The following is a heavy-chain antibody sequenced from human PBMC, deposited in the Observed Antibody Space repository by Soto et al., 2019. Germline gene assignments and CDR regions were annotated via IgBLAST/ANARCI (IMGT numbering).Heavy chain of an antibody. V-gene: IGHV1-18*04. CDR2: ISGYNGDI. J-gene: IGHJ4*02. CDR3: ARVRIVGDREIDF. Sequence: QVHLVQSGGGVKKPGASVKVSCKASGYTFNRHGITWVRQAPGQGLEWMGWISGYNGDINYEQKFQGRVTLSSDTLTTTVYLELKSLRFDDTAVYYCARVRIVGDREIDFWGQGTLVTVSS. CDR1: GYTFNRHG. D-gene: IGHD1-26*01.